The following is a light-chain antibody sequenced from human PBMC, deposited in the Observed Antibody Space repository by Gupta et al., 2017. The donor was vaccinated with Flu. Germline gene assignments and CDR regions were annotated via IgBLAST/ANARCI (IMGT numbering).Light chain of an antibody. V-gene: IGLV2-14*01. CDR2: EVS. Sequence: QSALTQPASVSGSPGQSITITCTGTSSDVGYYDYVSWYQQHPGKAPKLIIYEVSNRPSGVSNRFSGSKSGNTASLTIFGLQGEDEADYFCSSYTYITPVVFGGGTRLTVL. J-gene: IGLJ3*02. CDR1: SSDVGYYDY. CDR3: SSYTYITPVV.